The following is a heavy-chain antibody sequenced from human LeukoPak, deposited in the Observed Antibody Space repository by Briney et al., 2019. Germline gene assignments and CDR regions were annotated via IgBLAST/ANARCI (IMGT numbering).Heavy chain of an antibody. CDR1: GLTLSSYR. Sequence: GGSLRLSCAVSGLTLSSYRMHWVRQAPGKGLVWVSAIETDGKSATYADSVKGRFTIPRDNAKNTLYLQMNSLRAEDTAVYFCARDYQGLHYWGQGTVVTVSS. CDR2: IETDGKSA. V-gene: IGHV3-74*01. J-gene: IGHJ4*02. D-gene: IGHD3-16*02. CDR3: ARDYQGLHY.